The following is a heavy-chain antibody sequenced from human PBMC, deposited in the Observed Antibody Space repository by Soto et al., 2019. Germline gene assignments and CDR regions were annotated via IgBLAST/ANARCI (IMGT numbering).Heavy chain of an antibody. CDR3: VQEADYCASAKYDS. CDR2: IACDGNEK. J-gene: IGHJ4*02. Sequence: QGLLVESGGGVVQPGTSLRLSCFTSGLIFRHYGMPWVRQVPGKGLEWVAVIACDGNEKYYGDSVKGRFTISRDNSKNTLYLDMSGLRPEHTAVYYCVQEADYCASAKYDSWGRGTLVTVSS. V-gene: IGHV3-30*18. CDR1: GLIFRHYG. D-gene: IGHD2-15*01.